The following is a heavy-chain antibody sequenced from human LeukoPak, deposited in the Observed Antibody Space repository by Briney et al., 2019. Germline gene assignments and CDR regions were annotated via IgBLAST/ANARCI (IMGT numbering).Heavy chain of an antibody. D-gene: IGHD3-10*01. V-gene: IGHV1-18*01. J-gene: IGHJ6*02. CDR2: ISAHNGDT. CDR1: GYTFTSYD. CDR3: AREGYFGSGIDYYYGMDV. Sequence: ASVKVSCKASGYTFTSYDINWVRQATGQGLEWMGWISAHNGDTKYAQKVQDRVTMTTDTSTSTAYMELRSLRSDDTAVYYCAREGYFGSGIDYYYGMDVWGQGTKVTVSS.